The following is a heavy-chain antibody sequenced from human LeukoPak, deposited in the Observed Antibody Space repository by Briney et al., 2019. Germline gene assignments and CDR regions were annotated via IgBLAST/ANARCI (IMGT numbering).Heavy chain of an antibody. Sequence: SGPTLVNPTQTLTLTCTFSGFSLSTSGMRVSWIRQPPGKALEWLARIDWDDDKFYSTSLKTRLTISKDTSKTQVVLTMTNMDPVDTATYYCARYCSSTSCYGGDAFDIWGQGTMVTVSS. CDR3: ARYCSSTSCYGGDAFDI. V-gene: IGHV2-70*04. J-gene: IGHJ3*02. CDR2: IDWDDDK. CDR1: GFSLSTSGMR. D-gene: IGHD2-2*01.